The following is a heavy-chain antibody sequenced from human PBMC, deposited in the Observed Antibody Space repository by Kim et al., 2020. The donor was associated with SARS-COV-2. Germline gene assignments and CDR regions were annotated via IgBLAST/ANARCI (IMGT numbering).Heavy chain of an antibody. V-gene: IGHV3-48*03. Sequence: GGSLRLSCAASGFTFSSYEMNWVRQSPGKGLECISYISSSGSTIYYADSVKGRFTISRDNAKNSLYLQMNSLRAEDPAVYYCARDIRRDYYYGMDVWGQG. CDR2: ISSSGSTI. CDR3: ARDIRRDYYYGMDV. J-gene: IGHJ6*02. CDR1: GFTFSSYE.